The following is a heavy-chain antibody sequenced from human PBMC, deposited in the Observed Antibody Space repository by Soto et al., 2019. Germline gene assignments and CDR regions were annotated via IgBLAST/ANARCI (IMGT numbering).Heavy chain of an antibody. CDR3: AGAQSWSFYLIDY. CDR1: GGPISSYH. Sequence: SETLSLTCTVSGGPISSYHWIWIRQPPGRGLESIGHISYSGSTTYNPSLESRVTISVDTSKNQFSLRLSSVTTADTAVYYCAGAQSWSFYLIDYWGQGTAVTVSS. J-gene: IGHJ4*02. V-gene: IGHV4-59*01. CDR2: ISYSGST. D-gene: IGHD3-10*01.